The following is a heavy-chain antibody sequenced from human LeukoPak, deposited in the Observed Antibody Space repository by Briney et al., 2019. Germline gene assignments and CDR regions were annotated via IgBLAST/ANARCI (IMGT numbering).Heavy chain of an antibody. J-gene: IGHJ4*02. CDR3: ARGVYSSSWSIDY. V-gene: IGHV3-74*01. CDR2: INSDGSSA. CDR1: GFTFSSYW. Sequence: PGGSLRLXCAASGFTFSSYWMHWVRQAPGKGLVWVSRINSDGSSASYADSVKGRFTISRDNAKNTLYLQMNSLRAEDTAVYYCARGVYSSSWSIDYWGQGTLVTVSS. D-gene: IGHD6-13*01.